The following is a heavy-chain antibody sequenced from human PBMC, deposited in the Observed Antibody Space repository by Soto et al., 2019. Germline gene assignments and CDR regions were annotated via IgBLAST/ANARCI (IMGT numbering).Heavy chain of an antibody. V-gene: IGHV1-18*01. J-gene: IGHJ5*02. CDR2: ISAYNGDT. D-gene: IGHD6-6*01. Sequence: ASLKVSCNASGVSFSSYSLTCVRQSRFQCLEWMGWISAYNGDTNYAPRLQGRVTMTTDTSTTTVYMELKNLKSDDTAVYYCARDQEYSTSGLYWFDLWGQGTLVTVAS. CDR3: ARDQEYSTSGLYWFDL. CDR1: GVSFSSYS.